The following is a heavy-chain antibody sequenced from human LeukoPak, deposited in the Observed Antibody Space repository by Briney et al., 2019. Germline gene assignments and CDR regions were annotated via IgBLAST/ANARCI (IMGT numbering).Heavy chain of an antibody. D-gene: IGHD4-17*01. CDR3: AKDPRVFYGDYEDY. CDR1: GFTFSSYG. V-gene: IGHV3-30*02. CDR2: IRYDGSNK. Sequence: GGSLRLSCAASGFTFSSYGMHWVRQAPGKGLEWVAFIRYDGSNKYYADSVKGRFTISRDNSKNTLYLQMNSLRAEDTAVYYCAKDPRVFYGDYEDYWGQGTLVTVSS. J-gene: IGHJ4*02.